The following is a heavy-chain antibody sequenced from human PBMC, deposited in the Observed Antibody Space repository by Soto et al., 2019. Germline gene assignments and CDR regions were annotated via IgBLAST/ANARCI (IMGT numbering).Heavy chain of an antibody. CDR3: AREAATSMPGYYYYYMDV. D-gene: IGHD2-2*01. V-gene: IGHV3-53*04. Sequence: EVQLVESRGGLVQPGGSLRLSCAASGFTVSSNYMSWVRQAPGKGLEWVSVIYSGGSTYYADSVKGRFTISRHNSKNTLYLQMNSLRAEDTAVYYCAREAATSMPGYYYYYMDVWGKGTTVTVSS. CDR1: GFTVSSNY. CDR2: IYSGGST. J-gene: IGHJ6*03.